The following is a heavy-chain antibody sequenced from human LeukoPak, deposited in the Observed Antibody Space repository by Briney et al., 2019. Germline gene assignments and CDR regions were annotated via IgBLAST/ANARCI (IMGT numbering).Heavy chain of an antibody. CDR2: INWKGGTT. CDR3: ARDLVVAGTGFGY. J-gene: IGHJ4*02. CDR1: GFTFDNYG. D-gene: IGHD6-19*01. V-gene: IGHV3-20*04. Sequence: GGSLRLSCAASGFTFDNYGMSWVRQAPGKGLEWVSGINWKGGTTSYADSVKGRFTISRDNAKKSMYLQMNSLRAEDTALYYCARDLVVAGTGFGYWGQGTLVTVSS.